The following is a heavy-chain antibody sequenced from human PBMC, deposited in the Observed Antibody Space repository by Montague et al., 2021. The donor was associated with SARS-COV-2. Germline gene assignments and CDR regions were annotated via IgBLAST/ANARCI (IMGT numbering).Heavy chain of an antibody. D-gene: IGHD3-3*01. CDR2: INHSGSS. CDR3: ARAQVTIFGVLIMLPAAGAVDV. J-gene: IGHJ3*01. Sequence: SETLSPTCAVYGGFFTGCYWTWIRQPPGKGLEWIGEINHSGSSNYNPSLESRVTMSVDTSKNQFSLRLNSVSAADTAVYYCARAQVTIFGVLIMLPAAGAVDVWGQGTTVTVSS. CDR1: GGFFTGCY. V-gene: IGHV4-34*01.